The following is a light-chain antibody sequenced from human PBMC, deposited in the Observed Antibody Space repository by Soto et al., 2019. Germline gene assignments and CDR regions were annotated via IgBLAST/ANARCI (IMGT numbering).Light chain of an antibody. CDR3: LQYSYRT. Sequence: DIQMTQSPSSLSPSVGDRVTITCRASRSISDWLAWYQQKPGKAPELLIFDASNLKSGVSSRFSGSGSGTEFTLTISRLQPDDVATYYCLQYSYRTFGQGTKVDIK. V-gene: IGKV1-5*01. CDR1: RSISDW. J-gene: IGKJ1*01. CDR2: DAS.